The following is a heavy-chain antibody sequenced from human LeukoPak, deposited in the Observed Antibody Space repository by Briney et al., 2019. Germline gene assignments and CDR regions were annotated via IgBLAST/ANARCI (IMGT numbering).Heavy chain of an antibody. CDR1: GDSVSSNSAA. Sequence: QTLSLTCAISGDSVSSNSAAWNWIRQSPSRGLEWLGRTYYRSKWHNDYAVSVKSRITINPDTSKNQFSLKLSSVTAADTAVYYCARHDIRLGYSPDYWGQGTLVTVSS. J-gene: IGHJ4*02. CDR3: ARHDIRLGYSPDY. CDR2: TYYRSKWHN. V-gene: IGHV6-1*01. D-gene: IGHD3-16*01.